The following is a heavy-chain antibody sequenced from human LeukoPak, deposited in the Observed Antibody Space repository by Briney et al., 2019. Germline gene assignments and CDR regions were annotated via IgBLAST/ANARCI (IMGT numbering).Heavy chain of an antibody. J-gene: IGHJ4*02. V-gene: IGHV3-7*01. D-gene: IGHD3-22*01. Sequence: QPGGSLRLSCAASGFTFSSYWMSWVRQAPGKGLEWVANIKQDGSEKYYVDSVKGRFTISRGNAKNSLYLQMNSLRAEDTAVYYCARGVSRGYYDSSGYWNYWGQGTLVTVSS. CDR2: IKQDGSEK. CDR3: ARGVSRGYYDSSGYWNY. CDR1: GFTFSSYW.